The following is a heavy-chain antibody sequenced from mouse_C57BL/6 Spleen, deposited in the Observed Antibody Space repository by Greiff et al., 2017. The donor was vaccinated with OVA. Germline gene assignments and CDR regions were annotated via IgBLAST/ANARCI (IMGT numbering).Heavy chain of an antibody. Sequence: ESGPGLVKPSQSLSLTCSVTGYSITSGYYWNWIRQFPGNKLEWMGYISYDGSNNYNPSLKNRISITRDTSKNQFFLKLNSVTTEDTATYYCARVNYDGEVYYAMDYWGQGTSVTVSS. V-gene: IGHV3-6*01. J-gene: IGHJ4*01. CDR3: ARVNYDGEVYYAMDY. D-gene: IGHD2-4*01. CDR1: GYSITSGYY. CDR2: ISYDGSN.